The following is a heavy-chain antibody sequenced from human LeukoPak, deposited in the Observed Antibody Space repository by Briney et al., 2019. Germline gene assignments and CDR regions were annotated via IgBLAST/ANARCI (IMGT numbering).Heavy chain of an antibody. Sequence: ASVKVSCKASGYTFTSYYMHWVRQAPGQGLEWMGIINPSGGSTSYAQKFQGGVTMTRDTSTSTVYMELSSLRSEDTAVYYCARDLRTYYYGSGSYPFDPWGQGTLVTVSS. V-gene: IGHV1-46*01. CDR2: INPSGGST. CDR1: GYTFTSYY. CDR3: ARDLRTYYYGSGSYPFDP. J-gene: IGHJ5*02. D-gene: IGHD3-10*01.